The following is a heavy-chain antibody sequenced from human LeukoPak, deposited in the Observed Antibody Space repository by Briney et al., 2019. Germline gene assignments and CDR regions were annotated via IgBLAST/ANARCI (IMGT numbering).Heavy chain of an antibody. D-gene: IGHD4-17*01. Sequence: GSSVKVSCKASGYTFTNYYIHWVRQAPGQGLEWMGWINPKSGGTNYAQTFQGRVTMTRDTSISTAYMELSRLRSDDTAVYYCARDEATVTPYYYYGMDVWGQGTTVTVSS. CDR2: INPKSGGT. CDR3: ARDEATVTPYYYYGMDV. V-gene: IGHV1-2*02. J-gene: IGHJ6*02. CDR1: GYTFTNYY.